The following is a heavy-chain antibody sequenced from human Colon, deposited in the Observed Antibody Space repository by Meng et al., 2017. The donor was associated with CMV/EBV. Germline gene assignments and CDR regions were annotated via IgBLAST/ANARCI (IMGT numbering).Heavy chain of an antibody. V-gene: IGHV3-23*01. CDR3: ARTPDLGYCSHTSCSRIDY. CDR1: GFTVSSNY. D-gene: IGHD2-2*03. Sequence: GESLKISCAASGFTVSSNYMSWVRQAPGKGLEWVSTISGNGGVTYYADSVKGRLIVSRVNSENTLYLQMNSLRAEDTAVYFCARTPDLGYCSHTSCSRIDYWGQGTLVTVSS. J-gene: IGHJ4*02. CDR2: ISGNGGVT.